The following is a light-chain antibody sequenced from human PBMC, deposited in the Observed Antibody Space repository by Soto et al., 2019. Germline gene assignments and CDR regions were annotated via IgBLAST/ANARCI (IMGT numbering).Light chain of an antibody. CDR2: AAS. J-gene: IGKJ4*01. CDR3: QRYNNWPLT. CDR1: QSITTY. V-gene: IGKV1-39*01. Sequence: DIQMTQSPSTLPASVGDRVTITCRASQSITTYLNWYRQKPGKAPKLLIYAASTLQSGVPSRFSGSGSGTDFTLTISCLQSEDFAIYYCQRYNNWPLTFGGGTKVDIK.